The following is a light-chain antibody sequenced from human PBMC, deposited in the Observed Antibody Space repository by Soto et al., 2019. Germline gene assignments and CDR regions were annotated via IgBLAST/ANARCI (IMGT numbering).Light chain of an antibody. Sequence: EIVLTQSPGTLSLSPGDRATLSCRASQSFSTSYLAWYQHKPGQAPRLLIHNTFTRATGIPDRFSGSGSGTDFTLTISRQEPEDFAVYSCQQYGGSPFTFGPGTKVDIK. CDR2: NTF. V-gene: IGKV3-20*01. CDR3: QQYGGSPFT. CDR1: QSFSTSY. J-gene: IGKJ3*01.